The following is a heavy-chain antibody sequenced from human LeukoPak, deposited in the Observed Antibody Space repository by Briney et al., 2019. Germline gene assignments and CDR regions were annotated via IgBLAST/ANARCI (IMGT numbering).Heavy chain of an antibody. CDR2: ISSSSNSI. D-gene: IGHD3-10*01. CDR3: ARTLLWFGESPIDY. J-gene: IGHJ4*02. CDR1: GFTFSIYG. V-gene: IGHV3-48*04. Sequence: GGSLRLSCASSGFTFSIYGMNWVRQAPGEGLEWVSYISSSSNSIYYADSVKGRFTISRENAKNSLYLQMNSLRAEDTAVYYCARTLLWFGESPIDYWGQGTLVTVSS.